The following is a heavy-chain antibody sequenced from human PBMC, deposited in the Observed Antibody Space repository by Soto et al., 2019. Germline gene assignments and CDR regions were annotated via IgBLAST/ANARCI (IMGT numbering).Heavy chain of an antibody. Sequence: GGSLRLSCAGSGFTFSTFDIHWVRQAPGKGLEWVSGIGTLSDTFYAASVQGRFTISRQNAKNSVYPQMNSLRAGDTAFYYCARGRSFSYDSTPPPMFDPWGQGTLVTVSS. CDR1: GFTFSTFD. CDR2: IGTLSDT. CDR3: ARGRSFSYDSTPPPMFDP. V-gene: IGHV3-13*01. D-gene: IGHD3-10*01. J-gene: IGHJ5*02.